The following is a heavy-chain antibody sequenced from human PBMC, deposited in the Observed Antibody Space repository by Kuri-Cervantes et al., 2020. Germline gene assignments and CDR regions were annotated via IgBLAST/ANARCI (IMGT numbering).Heavy chain of an antibody. Sequence: SVKVSCKASGGTFSSYAISWVRQAPGQGLEWMGGIIPIFGTANYAQKFQGRVTITRDTSASTAYMELSSLRSEDTAVYYCARGDNYDILTGYSYNGFDPWGQGTLVTVSS. V-gene: IGHV1-69*05. CDR3: ARGDNYDILTGYSYNGFDP. D-gene: IGHD3-9*01. CDR2: IIPIFGTA. J-gene: IGHJ5*02. CDR1: GGTFSSYA.